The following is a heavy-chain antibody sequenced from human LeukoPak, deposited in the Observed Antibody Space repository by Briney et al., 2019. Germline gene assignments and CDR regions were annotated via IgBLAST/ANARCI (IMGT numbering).Heavy chain of an antibody. J-gene: IGHJ3*02. D-gene: IGHD2-8*01. CDR1: GFTFSSYG. V-gene: IGHV3-30*02. CDR2: IRYDGSNK. CDR3: AKLLMVYAIRPSSRNFDFDI. Sequence: GGSLRLSCAASGFTFSSYGMHWVRQAPGKGLEWVAFIRYDGSNKYYADSVKGRFTISRDNSKNTLYLQMNSLRAEDTAVYYCAKLLMVYAIRPSSRNFDFDIRGQGTMVTVSS.